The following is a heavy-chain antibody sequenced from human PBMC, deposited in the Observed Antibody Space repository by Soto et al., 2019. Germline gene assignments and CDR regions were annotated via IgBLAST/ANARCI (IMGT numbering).Heavy chain of an antibody. CDR1: GGTFSSYA. J-gene: IGHJ6*01. CDR3: ASVLELHYYYGMDV. V-gene: IGHV1-69*13. Sequence: GASVKVSSKASGGTFSSYAISWVRQAPGQGLEWMGGIIPIFGTANYAQKFQGRVTITADESTSTAYMELSSLRSEDTAVYYCASVLELHYYYGMDVWGQGTTVTASS. CDR2: IIPIFGTA. D-gene: IGHD1-7*01.